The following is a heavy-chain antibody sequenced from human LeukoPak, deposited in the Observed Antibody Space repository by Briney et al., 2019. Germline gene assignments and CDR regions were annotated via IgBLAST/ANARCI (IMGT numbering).Heavy chain of an antibody. CDR1: GFTFSSYG. Sequence: PGGSLRLSCAASGFTFSSYGMSWVRQAPGKGLEWVSAISGSGGSTYYADSVKGRFTISRDNSKNTLYLQMNSLRAEDTAVYYCAKDSFGIAVAGTMDYWGQGTLVTVSS. CDR2: ISGSGGST. CDR3: AKDSFGIAVAGTMDY. J-gene: IGHJ4*02. D-gene: IGHD6-19*01. V-gene: IGHV3-23*01.